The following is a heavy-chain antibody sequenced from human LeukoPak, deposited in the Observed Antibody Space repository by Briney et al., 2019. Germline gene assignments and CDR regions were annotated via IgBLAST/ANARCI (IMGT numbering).Heavy chain of an antibody. V-gene: IGHV3-48*01. D-gene: IGHD3-3*01. CDR3: ARADYDFWRGYSDPRNDY. Sequence: GGSLRLSCAASGFTFSSYSMNWVRQAPGKGLEWVSYISSSSSTIYYADSVKGRFTISRDNAKNSLYLQMNSLRAEDTAVYYCARADYDFWRGYSDPRNDYWGQGTLVTVSS. CDR1: GFTFSSYS. CDR2: ISSSSSTI. J-gene: IGHJ4*02.